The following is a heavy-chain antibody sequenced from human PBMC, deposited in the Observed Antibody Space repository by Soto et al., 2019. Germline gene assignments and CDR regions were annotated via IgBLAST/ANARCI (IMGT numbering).Heavy chain of an antibody. CDR2: IKSKTDGGTT. CDR1: SVSNAW. J-gene: IGHJ4*02. D-gene: IGHD6-13*01. CDR3: TTKRDLAAAGLDY. Sequence: SVSNAWMNWVRQAPGKGLEWVGRIKSKTDGGTTDYAAPVKGRFTISRDDSKNTLYLQMNSLKTEDTAVYYCTTKRDLAAAGLDYWGQGTLVTVSS. V-gene: IGHV3-15*07.